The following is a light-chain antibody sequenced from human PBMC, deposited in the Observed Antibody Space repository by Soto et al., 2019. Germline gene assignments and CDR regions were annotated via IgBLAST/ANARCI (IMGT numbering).Light chain of an antibody. Sequence: EIVLTQSPGSLSLSPGERATLSCRASQSVSSTFFAWYQQRPGQAPRLLMFGASSRATCIPERFSGSGSGTDFPLTISRLEPEDFAVYYWQQFDSSVTFGQGTKVESK. CDR2: GAS. J-gene: IGKJ1*01. CDR3: QQFDSSVT. V-gene: IGKV3-20*01. CDR1: QSVSSTF.